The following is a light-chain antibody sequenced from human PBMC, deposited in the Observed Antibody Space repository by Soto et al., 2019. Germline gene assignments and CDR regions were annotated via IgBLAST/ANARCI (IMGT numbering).Light chain of an antibody. CDR2: AAS. V-gene: IGKV1-8*01. CDR1: QGISSY. J-gene: IGKJ2*01. Sequence: AIRMTQSPSSLSASTGDRVTITCRASQGISSYLAWYQQKPGKAPKLLIYAASTLQSGVPSRFSGSGSGTDFTLTISCLQSEDFATYYCQQFNSSPYTFGQGTKVDIK. CDR3: QQFNSSPYT.